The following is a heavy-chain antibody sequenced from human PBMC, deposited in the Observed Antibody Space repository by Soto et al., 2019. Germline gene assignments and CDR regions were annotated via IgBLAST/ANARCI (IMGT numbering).Heavy chain of an antibody. CDR1: GFTFSDYY. CDR3: ARGGYCNYVSILWGMDV. V-gene: IGHV3-11*01. CDR2: ISSSGSSI. Sequence: QVQLVESGGGWVKPGGSLRLSCAASGFTFSDYYMSWIRQAPGKGLEWVSYISSSGSSIYYADSVKGRFTISRDNAKHSLYLQMNSLRAEDTAVYYCARGGYCNYVSILWGMDVWGQGTTVTVSS. D-gene: IGHD4-4*01. J-gene: IGHJ6*02.